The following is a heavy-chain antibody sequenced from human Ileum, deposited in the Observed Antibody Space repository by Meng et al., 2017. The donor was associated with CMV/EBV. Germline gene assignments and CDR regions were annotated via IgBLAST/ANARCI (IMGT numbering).Heavy chain of an antibody. Sequence: QLQLEDPRPVLLKPSETPSPTCTVSGGSIRNGDDYWAWIRQPPGKGLEWIGSINNRDFIYYNSSLISRVTISRDTSKNQFSLKLTSVTAADTAIYYCAQMPTNRRLYFDYWGQGILVTVFS. CDR2: INNRDFI. J-gene: IGHJ4*02. CDR3: AQMPTNRRLYFDY. CDR1: GGSIRNGDDY. V-gene: IGHV4-39*07. D-gene: IGHD5-24*01.